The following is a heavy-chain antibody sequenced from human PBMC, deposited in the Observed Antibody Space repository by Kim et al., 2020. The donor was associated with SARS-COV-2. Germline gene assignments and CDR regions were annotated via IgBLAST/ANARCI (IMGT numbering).Heavy chain of an antibody. Sequence: GGSLRLSCAASGFTVSSNYMSWVRQAPGKGLEWVSIIYTGGSTYYADSVKGRFTISRDNSKNTLYLPMDSLRAEDTAAYYCARDTRGSSWFDYWGHGTL. CDR1: GFTVSSNY. J-gene: IGHJ5*01. CDR2: IYTGGST. V-gene: IGHV3-66*01. CDR3: ARDTRGSSWFDY. D-gene: IGHD6-13*01.